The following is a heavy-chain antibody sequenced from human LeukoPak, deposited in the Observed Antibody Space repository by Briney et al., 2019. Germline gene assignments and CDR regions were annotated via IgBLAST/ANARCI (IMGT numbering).Heavy chain of an antibody. CDR1: GFTFSSYG. CDR2: IWYDGSNK. CDR3: ARDLRGATNPFHYYYGMDV. Sequence: PGGSLRLSCAASGFTFSSYGMHWVRQAPGKGLEWVAAIWYDGSNKYYADSVKGRFTISRDNSKNTLYLQMNSLRAEDTAVYYCARDLRGATNPFHYYYGMDVWGQGTTVTVSS. D-gene: IGHD3-10*01. V-gene: IGHV3-33*01. J-gene: IGHJ6*02.